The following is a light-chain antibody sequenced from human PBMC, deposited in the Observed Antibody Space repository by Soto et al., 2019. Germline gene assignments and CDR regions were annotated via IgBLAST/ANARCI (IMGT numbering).Light chain of an antibody. V-gene: IGLV1-44*01. J-gene: IGLJ3*02. CDR1: TSNIGSNS. Sequence: QSVLTQSPSASGTLGQRVTISCSGGTSNIGSNSINWYRQLPGTAPKLLIYTNNQRPSGVPDRFSGSKSGTSGSLAISGLQSEDEADYYCAAWDASLNGWVFGGGTKVTVL. CDR2: TNN. CDR3: AAWDASLNGWV.